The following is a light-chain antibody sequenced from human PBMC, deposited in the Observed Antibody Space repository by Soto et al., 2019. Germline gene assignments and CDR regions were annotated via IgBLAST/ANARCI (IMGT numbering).Light chain of an antibody. J-gene: IGLJ1*01. CDR2: EVS. V-gene: IGLV2-8*01. Sequence: QSALPQPPSASGSPGQSVTITCTGTSSDVGGYNYVSWYQQHPGKAPKLMIYEVSKRPSGVPDRFSGSKSGNTASLTVSGLQAEDGADYYCSSYAGSNNPYVFGTGTKVTVL. CDR1: SSDVGGYNY. CDR3: SSYAGSNNPYV.